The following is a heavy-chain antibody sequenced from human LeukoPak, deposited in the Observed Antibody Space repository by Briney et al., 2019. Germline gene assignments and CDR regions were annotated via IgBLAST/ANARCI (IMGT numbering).Heavy chain of an antibody. Sequence: PSETLSLTCTVSGGSISSGDYYWSWIRQPPGKGLEWIGYIYYSGSTYYNPSLKSRVTISVDTSKNQFSLKLSSVTAADTAVYYCALTGYSYGDHDAFDIWGQGTMVTVSS. J-gene: IGHJ3*02. V-gene: IGHV4-30-4*02. CDR2: IYYSGST. CDR3: ALTGYSYGDHDAFDI. D-gene: IGHD5-18*01. CDR1: GGSISSGDYY.